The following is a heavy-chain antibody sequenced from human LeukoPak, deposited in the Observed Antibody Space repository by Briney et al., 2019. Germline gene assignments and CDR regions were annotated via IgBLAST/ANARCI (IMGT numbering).Heavy chain of an antibody. Sequence: ASVKVSCKASGYTFTSYGISWVRQAPGQGLEWMGWISAYNGNTNYAQKLQGRVTMTTDTSTSTAYMELRSLRSDDTAVYYCARGLDIVVVPAAQYYYYYGMDVWGQGTTVTVSS. CDR1: GYTFTSYG. V-gene: IGHV1-18*01. J-gene: IGHJ6*02. D-gene: IGHD2-2*03. CDR3: ARGLDIVVVPAAQYYYYYGMDV. CDR2: ISAYNGNT.